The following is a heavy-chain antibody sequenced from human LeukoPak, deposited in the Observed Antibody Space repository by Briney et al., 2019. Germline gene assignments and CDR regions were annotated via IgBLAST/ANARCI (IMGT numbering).Heavy chain of an antibody. Sequence: SVKVSFKASVGTFSSYAISWVRQAPGQGLEWMGRIIPILGIANYAQKFQGRVTITADKSTSTAYMELSSLRSEDTAVYYCARDDGYCSSTSCNNWFDPWGQGTLVTVSS. CDR1: VGTFSSYA. J-gene: IGHJ5*02. D-gene: IGHD2-2*01. CDR2: IIPILGIA. V-gene: IGHV1-69*04. CDR3: ARDDGYCSSTSCNNWFDP.